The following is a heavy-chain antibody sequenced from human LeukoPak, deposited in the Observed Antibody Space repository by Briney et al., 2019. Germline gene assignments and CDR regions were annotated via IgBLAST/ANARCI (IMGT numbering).Heavy chain of an antibody. J-gene: IGHJ5*02. V-gene: IGHV1-69*05. Sequence: ASVKVSCKASGYTFTGYYMHWVRQATGQGLEWMGGIIPIFGTANYAQKFQGRVTITTDESTSTAYMELSSLRSEDTAVYYCASGRITMIVESWFDPWGQGTLVTVSS. CDR2: IIPIFGTA. CDR3: ASGRITMIVESWFDP. CDR1: GYTFTGYY. D-gene: IGHD3-22*01.